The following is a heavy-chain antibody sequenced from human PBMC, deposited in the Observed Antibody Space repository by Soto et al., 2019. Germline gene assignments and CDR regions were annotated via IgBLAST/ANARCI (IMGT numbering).Heavy chain of an antibody. J-gene: IGHJ6*02. CDR1: GFTFSSYS. CDR2: ISSSSSYI. Sequence: GGSLRLSCAASGFTFSSYSMNWVRQAPGKGLEWVSSISSSSSYIYYADSVKGRFTISRDNAKNSLYLQMNSLRAEDTAVYYCARDLLDIVVLPAAAYYYYYCMDVWGQGTTVTVSS. CDR3: ARDLLDIVVLPAAAYYYYYCMDV. V-gene: IGHV3-21*01. D-gene: IGHD2-2*03.